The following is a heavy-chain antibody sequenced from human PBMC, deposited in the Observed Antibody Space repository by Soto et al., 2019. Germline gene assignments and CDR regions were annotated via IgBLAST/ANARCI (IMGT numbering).Heavy chain of an antibody. Sequence: SETLSLTCAVYGGSFSGYYWSWIRQPPGKGLEWIGEINHSGSTDYNPSLKSRVTISVDTSKNQFSLKLSSVTAADTAVYYCARGHPKGRDYIWGSYRYLFDYWGQGTLVTVSS. CDR2: INHSGST. D-gene: IGHD3-16*02. CDR1: GGSFSGYY. J-gene: IGHJ4*02. CDR3: ARGHPKGRDYIWGSYRYLFDY. V-gene: IGHV4-34*01.